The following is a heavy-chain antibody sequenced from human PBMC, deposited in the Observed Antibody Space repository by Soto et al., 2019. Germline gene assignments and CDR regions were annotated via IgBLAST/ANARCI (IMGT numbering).Heavy chain of an antibody. CDR3: TRLSAVDCSSTSCYATGDYYYGMDV. CDR1: GFTFSGSA. V-gene: IGHV3-73*01. D-gene: IGHD2-2*01. CDR2: IRSKANSYAT. J-gene: IGHJ6*02. Sequence: GGSLRLSCAASGFTFSGSAMHWVRQASGKGLEWVGRIRSKANSYATAYAASVKGRFTISRDDSKNTAYLQMNSLKTEDTAVYYCTRLSAVDCSSTSCYATGDYYYGMDVWGQGTTVTVSS.